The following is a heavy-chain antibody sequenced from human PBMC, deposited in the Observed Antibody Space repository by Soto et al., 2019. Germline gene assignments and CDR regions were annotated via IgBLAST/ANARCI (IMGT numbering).Heavy chain of an antibody. Sequence: GGSLRLSCAASGFTFDDYTMHWVRQAPGKGLEWVSLISWDGGSTYYADSVKGRFTISRDNSKNSLYLQMNSLRTEDTALYYCAKAQADPFSTYHYYYGMDVWGQGTTVTVSS. V-gene: IGHV3-43*01. D-gene: IGHD2-15*01. CDR3: AKAQADPFSTYHYYYGMDV. CDR2: ISWDGGST. J-gene: IGHJ6*02. CDR1: GFTFDDYT.